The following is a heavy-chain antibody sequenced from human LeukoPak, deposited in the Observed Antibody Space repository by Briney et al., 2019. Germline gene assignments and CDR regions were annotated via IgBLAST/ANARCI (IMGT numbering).Heavy chain of an antibody. Sequence: GGTLSLSCTASGCSINGYDMSWVRQPPGKGLEWVSGIYCSGGSTGYADSVKGRFTISRDNAKNSLYLQMISLRAEDTALYHCARTFPYYDSSGYCSPYFDYWGQGTLVTVSS. CDR2: IYCSGGST. V-gene: IGHV3-20*01. CDR3: ARTFPYYDSSGYCSPYFDY. D-gene: IGHD3-22*01. CDR1: GCSINGYD. J-gene: IGHJ4*02.